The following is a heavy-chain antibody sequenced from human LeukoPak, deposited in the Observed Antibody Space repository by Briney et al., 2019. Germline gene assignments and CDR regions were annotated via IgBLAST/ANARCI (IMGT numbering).Heavy chain of an antibody. D-gene: IGHD3-16*01. CDR3: ATDFRRQQSIGGNYYYSTDV. CDR1: GGTFGTSA. Sequence: SVKVSCKASGGTFGTSAISWVRQAPGLGLEWVGGIIPIFGAPDYAQKFQGRVSITTDDSTTTAYMELSSLRSEDTAVYYCATDFRRQQSIGGNYYYSTDVWGEGTTVTVSS. CDR2: IIPIFGAP. V-gene: IGHV1-69*05. J-gene: IGHJ6*03.